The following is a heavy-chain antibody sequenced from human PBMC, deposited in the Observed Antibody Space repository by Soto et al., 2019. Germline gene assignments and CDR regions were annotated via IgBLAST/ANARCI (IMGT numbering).Heavy chain of an antibody. V-gene: IGHV3-30*18. Sequence: GGSLRLSCAASGFTLSSYAMSWVRQAPGKGLEWVAVISYDGSNKYYADSVKGRFTISRDNSKNTLYLQMNSLRAEDTAVYYCAKDRYYGSGSYYYYYYMDVWGKGTTVTVSS. CDR1: GFTLSSYA. D-gene: IGHD3-10*01. CDR3: AKDRYYGSGSYYYYYYMDV. J-gene: IGHJ6*03. CDR2: ISYDGSNK.